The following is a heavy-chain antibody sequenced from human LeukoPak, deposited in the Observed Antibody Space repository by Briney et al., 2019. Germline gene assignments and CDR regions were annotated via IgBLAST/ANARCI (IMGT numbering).Heavy chain of an antibody. CDR2: ISWDSGSI. D-gene: IGHD3-22*01. V-gene: IGHV3-9*01. CDR3: AKDISSGYYYDAFDI. CDR1: GFTFSSYA. Sequence: SGGSLRLSCAASGFTFSSYAMSWVRQAPGKGLEWVSGISWDSGSIGYADSVKGRFTISRDNAKNSLYLQMNSLRAEDTALYYCAKDISSGYYYDAFDIWGQGTMVTVSS. J-gene: IGHJ3*02.